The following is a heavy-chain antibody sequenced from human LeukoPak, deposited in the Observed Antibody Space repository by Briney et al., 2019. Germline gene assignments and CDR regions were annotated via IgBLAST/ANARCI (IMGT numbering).Heavy chain of an antibody. Sequence: GGSLRLSCAASGFSFSNYAMAWVRQAPGKGLEWVSIISGSGDSTYYADSVKGRLTISRDNSKNTLYLQMNGLRDEDTALYYCAKGSLGYSHRRDWFGSWGRGTLVTVSA. V-gene: IGHV3-23*01. CDR2: ISGSGDST. CDR1: GFSFSNYA. CDR3: AKGSLGYSHRRDWFGS. D-gene: IGHD5-18*01. J-gene: IGHJ5*01.